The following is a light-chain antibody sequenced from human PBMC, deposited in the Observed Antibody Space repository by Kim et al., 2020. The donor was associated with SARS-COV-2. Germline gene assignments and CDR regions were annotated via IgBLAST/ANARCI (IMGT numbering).Light chain of an antibody. Sequence: SASVGARVTISCRASQTITTWLAWYQQKPGRAPTLLIYDASSLKSGIPSRFSGSGSGTEFTLTISSLQPDDFATYYCQQYNSYSYTFGQGTKLEI. CDR2: DAS. CDR3: QQYNSYSYT. CDR1: QTITTW. V-gene: IGKV1-5*01. J-gene: IGKJ2*01.